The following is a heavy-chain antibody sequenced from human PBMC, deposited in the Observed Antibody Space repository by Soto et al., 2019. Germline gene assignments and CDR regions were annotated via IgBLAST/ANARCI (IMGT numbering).Heavy chain of an antibody. CDR3: ARPVPAAGYYYGMDV. V-gene: IGHV1-69*12. CDR1: GGTFSSYA. CDR2: IIPIFGTA. Sequence: QVQLVQSGAEVKKPGSSVKVSCKASGGTFSSYAISWVRQAPGQGLEWMGGIIPIFGTANYAQKFQGRVTITADEPPSTAYMELRSLRSEDTAVYYCARPVPAAGYYYGMDVWGQGTTVTVSS. D-gene: IGHD2-2*01. J-gene: IGHJ6*02.